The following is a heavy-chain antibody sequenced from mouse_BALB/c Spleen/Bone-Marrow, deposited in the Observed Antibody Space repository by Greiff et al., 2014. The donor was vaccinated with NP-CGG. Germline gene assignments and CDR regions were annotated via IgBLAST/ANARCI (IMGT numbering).Heavy chain of an antibody. V-gene: IGHV5-9-4*01. CDR1: GFTFSRYA. J-gene: IGHJ2*01. CDR3: VMAYNGYFDS. Sequence: DVMLVESGGGLVKPGGSLKLSCAASGFTFSRYAMSWVRQSPEKRLEWVAEISSGGTYTYYPDTVTGRFTISRDNAKNTLYLEMSSMRSEDTAMYHFVMAYNGYFDSWGQGTTLTVSS. D-gene: IGHD2-10*01. CDR2: ISSGGTYT.